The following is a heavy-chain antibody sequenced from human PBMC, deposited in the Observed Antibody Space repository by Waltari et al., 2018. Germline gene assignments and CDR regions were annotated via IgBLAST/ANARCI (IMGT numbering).Heavy chain of an antibody. Sequence: QVQLQQWGAGLLKPSETLSLTCAVYGGSFSGYYWSWIRQPPGKGLGGIGEINHSGSTNYNPSLKSRVTISVDTSKNQFSLKLSSVTAADTAVYYCARGRGYDYVWGSYRPQAYYFDYWGQGTLVTVSS. V-gene: IGHV4-34*01. D-gene: IGHD3-16*02. CDR3: ARGRGYDYVWGSYRPQAYYFDY. CDR2: INHSGST. CDR1: GGSFSGYY. J-gene: IGHJ4*02.